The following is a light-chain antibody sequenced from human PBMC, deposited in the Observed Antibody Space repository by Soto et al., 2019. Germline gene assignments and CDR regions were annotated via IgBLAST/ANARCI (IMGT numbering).Light chain of an antibody. CDR3: QSYDSSLSGWV. CDR2: GNS. V-gene: IGLV1-40*01. CDR1: SSNIGAGYD. Sequence: QSVLTQPPSVSGAPGQTVTISCTGSSSNIGAGYDVHWYQQLPGTAPKLLIYGNSNRPSGVPDRFSGSNSGTAASLAITGLHAEDEAYYYCQSYDSSLSGWVFGGGTKLTVL. J-gene: IGLJ3*02.